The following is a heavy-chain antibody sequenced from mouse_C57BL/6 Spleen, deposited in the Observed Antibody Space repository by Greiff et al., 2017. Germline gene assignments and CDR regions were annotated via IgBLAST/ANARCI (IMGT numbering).Heavy chain of an antibody. D-gene: IGHD4-1*01. CDR1: GFTFSDYG. Sequence: EVQRVESGGGLVKPGGSLKLSCAASGFTFSDYGMHWVRQAPEKGLEWVAYISSGSSTIYYADTVKGRFTISRDNAKNTLFLQMTSLRSEDTAMFYCARNWDLYFDYWGQGTTLTVSS. V-gene: IGHV5-17*01. CDR3: ARNWDLYFDY. J-gene: IGHJ2*01. CDR2: ISSGSSTI.